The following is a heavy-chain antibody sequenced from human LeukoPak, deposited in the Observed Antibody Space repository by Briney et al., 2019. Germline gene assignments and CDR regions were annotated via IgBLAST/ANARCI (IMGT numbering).Heavy chain of an antibody. CDR3: ARAPADSSGYYSSFDY. D-gene: IGHD3-22*01. Sequence: GGSLRLSCAASGFTFSSYSINWVRQAPGKGLEWVSSINNSSSYIYYADSLKGRFTISRDNAKNTLYLQMNSLRAEDTALYYCARAPADSSGYYSSFDYWGQGTLVTVSS. CDR2: INNSSSYI. J-gene: IGHJ4*02. V-gene: IGHV3-21*01. CDR1: GFTFSSYS.